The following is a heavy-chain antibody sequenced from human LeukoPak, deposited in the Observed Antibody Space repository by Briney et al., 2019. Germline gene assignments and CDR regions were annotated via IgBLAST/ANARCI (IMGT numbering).Heavy chain of an antibody. D-gene: IGHD4-17*01. CDR1: GFTFSSYW. V-gene: IGHV3-7*01. CDR3: AMTSAGARVGAFDI. Sequence: GGSLRLSCAGSGFTFSSYWMNWVGQAPGKGLEWVANIKKDGSDKNYLGSVKGRFTISRDNAKNSLYVQMNSLRAEDTAVYYCAMTSAGARVGAFDIWCQGTMVTVPS. J-gene: IGHJ3*02. CDR2: IKKDGSDK.